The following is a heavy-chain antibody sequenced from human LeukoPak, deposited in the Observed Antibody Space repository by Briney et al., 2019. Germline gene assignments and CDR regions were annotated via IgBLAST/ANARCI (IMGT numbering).Heavy chain of an antibody. D-gene: IGHD6-19*01. V-gene: IGHV3-23*01. CDR1: GFTFSSIA. CDR2: ISGSGGST. Sequence: PGGSLRLSCAASGFTFSSIAMYWVRQAPGKGLEWVSGISGSGGSTYYADSVKGRFTISRDNSKNTAYLQMNSLRAEDTAVYYCAKTTAGDSSGRYPGWPVDYWGQGTLVTVSS. J-gene: IGHJ4*02. CDR3: AKTTAGDSSGRYPGWPVDY.